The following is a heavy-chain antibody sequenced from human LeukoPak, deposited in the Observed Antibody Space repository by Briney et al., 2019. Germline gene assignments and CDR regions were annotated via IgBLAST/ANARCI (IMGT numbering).Heavy chain of an antibody. D-gene: IGHD3-22*01. V-gene: IGHV4-4*02. J-gene: IGHJ4*02. CDR1: GGSISSSNW. CDR3: ARGGEYYYDSSGYSNTGFDY. Sequence: SETLSLTCAVSGGSISSSNWWSWVRQPPGKGLEWIGEIYHSGSTNYNPSLKSRVTISVDTSKNQFSLKLSSVTAADTAVYYCARGGEYYYDSSGYSNTGFDYWGQGTLVTVSS. CDR2: IYHSGST.